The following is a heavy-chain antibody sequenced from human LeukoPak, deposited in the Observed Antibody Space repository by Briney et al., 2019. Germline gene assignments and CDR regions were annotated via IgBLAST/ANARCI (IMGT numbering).Heavy chain of an antibody. CDR3: AKDFYIGYGY. Sequence: GGSLRLSCAASGFTFSSYAMHWVRQAPGKGLEWVAVISYDGSNKYYADSVKGRFTISRDNSKNTLYLQMNSLRAEDTAVYYCAKDFYIGYGYWGQGTLVTVSS. CDR1: GFTFSSYA. J-gene: IGHJ4*02. D-gene: IGHD5-18*01. V-gene: IGHV3-30-3*01. CDR2: ISYDGSNK.